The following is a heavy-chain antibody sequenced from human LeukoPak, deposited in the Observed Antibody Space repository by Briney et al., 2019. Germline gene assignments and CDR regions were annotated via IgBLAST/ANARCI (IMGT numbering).Heavy chain of an antibody. Sequence: ASVKVSCKASGYTFTNYGINWVRQAPGQGLEWMGWISTYNGNTNYVQKFQGRVTMTTDTSTSTAYMELRSLSSDDTAVYYCARTPCTTTCYMYYGMDAWGQGTTVTVSS. V-gene: IGHV1-18*01. CDR1: GYTFTNYG. CDR3: ARTPCTTTCYMYYGMDA. D-gene: IGHD2-2*02. J-gene: IGHJ6*02. CDR2: ISTYNGNT.